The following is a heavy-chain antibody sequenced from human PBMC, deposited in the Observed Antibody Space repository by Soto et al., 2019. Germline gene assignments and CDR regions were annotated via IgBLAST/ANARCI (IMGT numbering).Heavy chain of an antibody. CDR2: ISWDGGST. V-gene: IGHV3-43*01. CDR1: GFTFDDYT. J-gene: IGHJ4*02. Sequence: EVQLVESGGVVVQPGGSLRLSCAASGFTFDDYTMHWVRQAPGKGLEWVSLISWDGGSTYYADSVKGRFTISRDNSKNSLYLQMNSLRTEDTALYYCAKEVGADYYFDYWGQGTLVTVSS. CDR3: AKEVGADYYFDY. D-gene: IGHD1-26*01.